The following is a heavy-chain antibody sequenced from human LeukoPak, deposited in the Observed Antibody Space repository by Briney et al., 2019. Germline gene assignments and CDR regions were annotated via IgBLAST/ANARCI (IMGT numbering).Heavy chain of an antibody. Sequence: SETLSLTCTVSGGSISSYYWSWIRQPPGKGLEWIGYIYYSGSTNYNPSLKSRVTISVDTSKNQFSLKLSSVTAADTAVYYCARLSAAVADLDYWGQGTLVPVSS. D-gene: IGHD6-19*01. J-gene: IGHJ4*02. CDR3: ARLSAAVADLDY. CDR1: GGSISSYY. V-gene: IGHV4-59*08. CDR2: IYYSGST.